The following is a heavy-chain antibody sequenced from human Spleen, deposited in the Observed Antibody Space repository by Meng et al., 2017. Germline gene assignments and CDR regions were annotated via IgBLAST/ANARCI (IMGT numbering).Heavy chain of an antibody. CDR3: ARDIWACSGDRDSPGIDY. Sequence: GESLKISCAASGFTFSSYGIHWVRQAPGKGLEWVSRINTEGGITTYADSVKGRFTISGDNSKNTLYLQMASVRAEDMAVYYCARDIWACSGDRDSPGIDYWGQGTLVTVSS. CDR2: INTEGGIT. D-gene: IGHD2-21*02. V-gene: IGHV3-NL1*01. CDR1: GFTFSSYG. J-gene: IGHJ4*02.